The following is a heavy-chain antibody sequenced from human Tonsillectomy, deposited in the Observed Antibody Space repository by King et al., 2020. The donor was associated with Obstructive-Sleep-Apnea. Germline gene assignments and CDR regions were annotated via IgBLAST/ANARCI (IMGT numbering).Heavy chain of an antibody. V-gene: IGHV4-39*07. CDR1: GGSISSSSYY. CDR3: ARDDADTLVLVPTADKGFDY. D-gene: IGHD2-2*01. J-gene: IGHJ4*02. Sequence: LQLQESGPGPVKPSETLSLTCTVSGGSISSSSYYWGWIRQPPGKGLEWIGSIYFSGSTYYNPSLKSRVTISVDTSKNQFSLKLSSVTAADTAVYYCARDDADTLVLVPTADKGFDYWGKGTLVTVSS. CDR2: IYFSGST.